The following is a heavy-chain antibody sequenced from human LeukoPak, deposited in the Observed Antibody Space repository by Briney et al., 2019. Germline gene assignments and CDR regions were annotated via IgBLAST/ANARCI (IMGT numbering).Heavy chain of an antibody. CDR3: ARVSRWLQFNGDY. Sequence: AGGSLRLSCAASGFTFSSYSMNWVRQAPGKGLEWVAVISYDGSNKYYADSVKGRFTISRDNSKNTLYLQMNSLRAEDTAVYYCARVSRWLQFNGDYWGQGTLVTVSS. CDR1: GFTFSSYS. D-gene: IGHD5-24*01. CDR2: ISYDGSNK. J-gene: IGHJ4*02. V-gene: IGHV3-30*03.